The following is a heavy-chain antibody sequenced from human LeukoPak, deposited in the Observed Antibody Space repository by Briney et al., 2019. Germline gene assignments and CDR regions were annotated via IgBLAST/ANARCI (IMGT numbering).Heavy chain of an antibody. J-gene: IGHJ4*02. CDR3: ARLSRRYFDWLFYPDYFDY. V-gene: IGHV4-59*08. D-gene: IGHD3-9*01. CDR2: IYYSGST. CDR1: GGSVSSYY. Sequence: SETLSLTCTVSGGSVSSYYWSWIRQPPGKGLEWIGYIYYSGSTNYNPPLKSRVTISVDTSKNQFSLKLSSVTAADTAVYYCARLSRRYFDWLFYPDYFDYWGQGTLVTVSS.